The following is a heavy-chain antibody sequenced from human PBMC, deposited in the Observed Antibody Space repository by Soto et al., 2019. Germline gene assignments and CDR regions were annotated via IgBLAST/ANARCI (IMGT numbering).Heavy chain of an antibody. CDR2: IYSGGST. V-gene: IGHV3-53*01. CDR3: ARHQGYSSGWYDF. D-gene: IGHD6-19*01. CDR1: GFTVSSYY. Sequence: EVQLVESGGGLIQPGGSLRLSCAASGFTVSSYYMSWVRQAPGKGLEWVSVIYSGGSTYYADSVKGRFTISRDNSKNTLYLQMNSLSAEDTAVYYCARHQGYSSGWYDFWGQGTLVTVSS. J-gene: IGHJ5*01.